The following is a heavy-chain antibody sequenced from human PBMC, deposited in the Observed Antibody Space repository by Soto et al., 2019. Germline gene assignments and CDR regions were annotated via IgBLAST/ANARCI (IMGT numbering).Heavy chain of an antibody. CDR2: IYHSGST. V-gene: IGHV4-4*02. J-gene: IGHJ5*02. CDR1: GGSISSSNW. Sequence: QVQLQESGPGLVKPSGTLSLTCAVSGGSISSSNWWSWVRQPPGKGLEWIGEIYHSGSTNYNPSPKRRVTISVDKSKNQFSLKLSSVTAADTAVYYCARTNRITMVRGWWFDPWGQGTLVTVSS. D-gene: IGHD3-10*01. CDR3: ARTNRITMVRGWWFDP.